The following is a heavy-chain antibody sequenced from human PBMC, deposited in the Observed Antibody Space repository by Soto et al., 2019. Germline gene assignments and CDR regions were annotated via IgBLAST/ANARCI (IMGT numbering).Heavy chain of an antibody. D-gene: IGHD2-21*01. CDR1: GFTFSSYW. CDR3: ARGPPGIAACLTVPAFFDY. V-gene: IGHV3-7*05. Sequence: EVQLVESGGGLVQPGGSLRLSCAASGFTFSSYWMSWVRQAPGKGLEWVANIKQDGSEKYYVDSVKGRFTISRDNAKDALYLQMNSLRAEDTAVYYCARGPPGIAACLTVPAFFDYWGQGTLVTVSS. CDR2: IKQDGSEK. J-gene: IGHJ4*02.